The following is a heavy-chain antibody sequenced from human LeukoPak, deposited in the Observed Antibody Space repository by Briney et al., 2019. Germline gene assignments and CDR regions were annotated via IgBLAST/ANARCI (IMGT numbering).Heavy chain of an antibody. CDR3: ASPCGGDPWGAFDI. J-gene: IGHJ3*02. CDR1: GGSISSGDYY. CDR2: IYYSGST. D-gene: IGHD2-21*02. V-gene: IGHV4-30-4*01. Sequence: SETLSLTCTVSGGSISSGDYYWSWIRQPPGKGLEWIGYIYYSGSTYYNPSLKSRVTISVDTSKNQFSLKLSSVTAADTAVYYCASPCGGDPWGAFDIWGQGTMVTVS.